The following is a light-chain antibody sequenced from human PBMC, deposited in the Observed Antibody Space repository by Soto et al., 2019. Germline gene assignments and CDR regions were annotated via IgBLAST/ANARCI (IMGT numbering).Light chain of an antibody. V-gene: IGKV1-5*01. Sequence: DIQMKKPPSTLSASVGDRITITVRASQSISGSLAGCLHRPGEAPKLLIYDVSTLESGVPSRFSGFGSGTEFTLSICGLQPDDFGTYYCQQYYMGWTFCHGSKVDIK. CDR3: QQYYMGWT. J-gene: IGKJ1*01. CDR2: DVS. CDR1: QSISGS.